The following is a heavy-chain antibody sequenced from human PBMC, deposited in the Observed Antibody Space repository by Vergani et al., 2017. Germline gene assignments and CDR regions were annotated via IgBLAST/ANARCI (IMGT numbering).Heavy chain of an antibody. Sequence: EVQLVQSGAEVKKPGESLRISCKGSGYSFTTYWVGWVRQMPGKGLEWMGIIYPGDSDTRYSPSFQGQVTISADKSISTAYLQWSSLKASDTAMYYCARRHIFRVVPDSLDIWGQGTMVTVSS. CDR2: IYPGDSDT. J-gene: IGHJ3*02. V-gene: IGHV5-51*01. CDR3: ARRHIFRVVPDSLDI. CDR1: GYSFTTYW. D-gene: IGHD3-3*01.